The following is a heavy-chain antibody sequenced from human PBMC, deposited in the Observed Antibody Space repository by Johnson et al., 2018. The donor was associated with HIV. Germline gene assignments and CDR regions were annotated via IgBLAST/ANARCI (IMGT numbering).Heavy chain of an antibody. CDR2: INWNGGST. V-gene: IGHV3-20*04. Sequence: VQLVESGGGLVKPGGSLRLSCAASGFTFSNAWMSWVRQAPGKGLEWVSGINWNGGSTGYADSVKGRFTISRDNSKNTLYVQMNSLRAEDTAVYYCARGIQPDAFDIWGQGTMVTVSS. CDR1: GFTFSNAW. J-gene: IGHJ3*02. CDR3: ARGIQPDAFDI. D-gene: IGHD2-2*01.